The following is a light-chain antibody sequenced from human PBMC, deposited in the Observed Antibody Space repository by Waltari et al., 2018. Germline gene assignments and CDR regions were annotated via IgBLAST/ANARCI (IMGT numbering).Light chain of an antibody. V-gene: IGKV3-15*01. Sequence: EIVMTQSPATLSVSPGERATLSCRASQSVRTNSAWYQQKPGRAPRLLIYGASTRATGIPARFSGSGSGTEFTLTISSLQSEDFAVYYCQQYNNWPLTFGQGTKLEIK. CDR1: QSVRTN. J-gene: IGKJ2*01. CDR2: GAS. CDR3: QQYNNWPLT.